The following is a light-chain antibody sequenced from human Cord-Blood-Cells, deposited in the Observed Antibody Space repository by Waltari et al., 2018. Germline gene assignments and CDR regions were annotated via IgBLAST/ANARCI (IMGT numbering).Light chain of an antibody. CDR2: DVS. Sequence: QSALTQPASVSGSPGQSITISCTGTSSDVGGYNYVSWYQQHPGKAPKLMIYDVSNRPSGVSNRFSGSTSGNTATLTISGLQPEDEADYYCSSYTSSSTYVVGTGTKVTVL. CDR1: SSDVGGYNY. CDR3: SSYTSSSTYV. V-gene: IGLV2-14*01. J-gene: IGLJ1*01.